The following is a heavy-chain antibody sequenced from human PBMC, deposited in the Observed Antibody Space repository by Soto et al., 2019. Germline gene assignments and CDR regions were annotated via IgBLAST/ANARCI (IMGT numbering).Heavy chain of an antibody. CDR1: GVSIISGDYY. V-gene: IGHV4-30-4*01. D-gene: IGHD1-26*01. J-gene: IGHJ5*02. CDR2: IYYSGST. Sequence: SETLSLTCTVSGVSIISGDYYWIWIRQPPGKGLEWIGYIYYSGSTYYNPSLKSRVTISVDTSKNQFSLKLSSVTAADTAVYCCARDRPGGWFYPCGQGTLVIVSS. CDR3: ARDRPGGWFYP.